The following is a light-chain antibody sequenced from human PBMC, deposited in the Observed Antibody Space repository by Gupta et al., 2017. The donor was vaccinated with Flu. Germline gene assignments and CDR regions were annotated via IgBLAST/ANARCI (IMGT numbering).Light chain of an antibody. CDR2: DVS. V-gene: IGLV2-14*01. CDR1: PSDVGGYNS. J-gene: IGLJ2*01. CDR3: SSYTSGSTLVVA. Sequence: QSALTPPASVSGSPGQSITISCTGTPSDVGGYNSVSWYQQRPGTAPKLMIYDVSNRPSGISNRFSGSKSGNTASLTISGLQAEDEADYYCSSYTSGSTLVVAFGGGTKLTVL.